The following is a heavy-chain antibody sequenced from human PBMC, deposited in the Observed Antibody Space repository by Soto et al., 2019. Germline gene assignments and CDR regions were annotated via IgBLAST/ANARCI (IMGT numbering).Heavy chain of an antibody. Sequence: PGESLKISCKGSGDNFAGYGIAWVRQMPGKGLELMGIIYPSDSDTRYRPSFQGQVTISADKSISSAYLQWSSLRASDTAMYYCARGGVSTRTFDYWGQATRVTVSS. V-gene: IGHV5-51*01. D-gene: IGHD3-3*01. J-gene: IGHJ4*02. CDR1: GDNFAGYG. CDR2: IYPSDSDT. CDR3: ARGGVSTRTFDY.